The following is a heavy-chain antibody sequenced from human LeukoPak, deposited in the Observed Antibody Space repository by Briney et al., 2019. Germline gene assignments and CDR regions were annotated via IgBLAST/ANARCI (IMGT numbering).Heavy chain of an antibody. CDR2: INHSGST. CDR3: ARGETVMITFGGVIVASSFDY. D-gene: IGHD3-16*02. V-gene: IGHV4-34*01. J-gene: IGHJ4*02. CDR1: GGSFSGYY. Sequence: SETQSLTCAVYGGSFSGYYWSWIRQPPGKGLEWIGEINHSGSTNYNPSLKSRVTISVDTSKNQFSLKLSSVTAADTAVYYCARGETVMITFGGVIVASSFDYWGQGTLVTVSS.